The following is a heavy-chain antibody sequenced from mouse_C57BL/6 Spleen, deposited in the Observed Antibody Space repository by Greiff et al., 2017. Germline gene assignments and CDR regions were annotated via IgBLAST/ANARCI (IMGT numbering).Heavy chain of an antibody. CDR3: ARSDYYGSGYWFAY. V-gene: IGHV1-72*01. CDR2: IVPNSGGT. J-gene: IGHJ3*01. CDR1: GYTFTSYW. D-gene: IGHD1-1*01. Sequence: QVQLQQPGAELVKPGASVKLSCKASGYTFTSYWMHWVKQRPGRGLEWIGRIVPNSGGTKYNEKFKSKATLTVDKADMTALRQLSRLRSEESAVYYCARSDYYGSGYWFAYWGQGALVTVSA.